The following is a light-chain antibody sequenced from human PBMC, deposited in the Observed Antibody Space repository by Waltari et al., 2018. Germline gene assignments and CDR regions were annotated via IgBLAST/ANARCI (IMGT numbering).Light chain of an antibody. J-gene: IGLJ3*02. Sequence: QSLLTQPPSVSGAPGQRVTIPCTGASSNIGAPYSVNWYQMFPGTAPKLVIYDNKNRPLGVPDRFSGSKSGNTASLTVSGLQAEDEADYFCTSHAGTNSVFGGGTKLTVL. CDR2: DNK. CDR3: TSHAGTNSV. V-gene: IGLV1-40*01. CDR1: SSNIGAPYS.